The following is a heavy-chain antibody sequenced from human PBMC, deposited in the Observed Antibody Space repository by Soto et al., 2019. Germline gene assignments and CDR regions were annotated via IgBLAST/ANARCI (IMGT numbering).Heavy chain of an antibody. D-gene: IGHD6-13*01. CDR3: ARVVTGVVAAAGTWFDP. CDR2: INAGNGNT. V-gene: IGHV1-3*01. Sequence: GASVKVSCKASGYTFTSYAMHWVRQAPGQRLEWMGWINAGNGNTKYSQKFQGRVTITRDTSASTAYMEQSSLRSEDTAVYYCARVVTGVVAAAGTWFDPWGQGTLVTVSS. J-gene: IGHJ5*02. CDR1: GYTFTSYA.